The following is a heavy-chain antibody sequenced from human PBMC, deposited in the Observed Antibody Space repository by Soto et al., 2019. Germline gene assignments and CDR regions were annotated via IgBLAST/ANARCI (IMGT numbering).Heavy chain of an antibody. CDR2: ISAYNDNT. CDR3: VRENWNYDYYYGMDV. D-gene: IGHD1-1*01. Sequence: ASVKVSCKASGYAFTSFGITWVRHAPGQGLEWTGWISAYNDNTNYAQKFQDRVTMTTDTSTSTAYMELRSLRSDDTAVYYCVRENWNYDYYYGMDVWGQGTTVTVSS. J-gene: IGHJ6*02. CDR1: GYAFTSFG. V-gene: IGHV1-18*04.